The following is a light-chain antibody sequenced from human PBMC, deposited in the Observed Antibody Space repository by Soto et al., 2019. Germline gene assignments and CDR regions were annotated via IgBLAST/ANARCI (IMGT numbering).Light chain of an antibody. CDR1: PSIRSY. CDR2: AAS. Sequence: DIPMTQSPSSLSASVGDRVTITCRASPSIRSYLYWYPLKPGKAPQLLLYAASSLQSGDPTRFSGSGSGTDFALTISSLQPEDFATYYCQQSYSNPLLTFGGGTKVEIK. J-gene: IGKJ4*01. CDR3: QQSYSNPLLT. V-gene: IGKV1-39*01.